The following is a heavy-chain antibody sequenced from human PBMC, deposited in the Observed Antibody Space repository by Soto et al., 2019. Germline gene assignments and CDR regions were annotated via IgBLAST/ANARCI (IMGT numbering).Heavy chain of an antibody. CDR1: GFPFSNFW. J-gene: IGHJ4*02. D-gene: IGHD3-16*01. V-gene: IGHV3-7*05. CDR2: INADGSEK. CDR3: ASGGHVDY. Sequence: EVQLAESGGDLVQSGGSLRLSCAASGFPFSNFWMTWVRQAPGKGLEWVANINADGSEKHYVDSVKGRFTISRDNAKNSLYLQMSSLRAADTAVYYCASGGHVDYCGPGTLVTVSS.